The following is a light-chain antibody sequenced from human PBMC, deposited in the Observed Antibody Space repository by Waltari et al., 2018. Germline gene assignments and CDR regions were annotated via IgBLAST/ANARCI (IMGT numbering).Light chain of an antibody. CDR3: CSYAGSSTLVV. J-gene: IGLJ2*01. V-gene: IGLV2-23*02. CDR1: SSDVGRYNL. CDR2: EVS. Sequence: QSALTQPASVSGSPGQSITISCTGTSSDVGRYNLVSCYQQHPGKAPKLMIYEVSKRPSGVSNRFSGSKSGNTASLTISGLQAEDEADYYCCSYAGSSTLVVFGGGTKLTVL.